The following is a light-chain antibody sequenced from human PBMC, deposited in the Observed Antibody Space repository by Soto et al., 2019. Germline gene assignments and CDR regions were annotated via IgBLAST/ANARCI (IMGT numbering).Light chain of an antibody. V-gene: IGKV3-11*01. CDR2: DAS. CDR3: QQRSNWPPYT. Sequence: EIVLTQSPATLSLSPGERATLSCRASQSISSYLAWYQQKPGQAPRLLIYDASNRATGIPARFSGCGSGSDFTLTISSVEAEDLAVYSCQQRSNWPPYTFGQGTKMEIK. J-gene: IGKJ2*01. CDR1: QSISSY.